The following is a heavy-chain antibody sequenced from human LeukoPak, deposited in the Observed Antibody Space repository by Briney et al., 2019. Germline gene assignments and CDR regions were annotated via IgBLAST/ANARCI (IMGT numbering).Heavy chain of an antibody. CDR2: ISSSSSHI. J-gene: IGHJ4*02. Sequence: SGGSLRLSCAASGFTFSSYSMKWVRQAPGKGLEWVSSISSSSSHIYYADSVKGRFTISRDNAKNSLYLQMNSLRAEETAVYYCARGGCSSASCAFDYWGQGTLVTVSS. D-gene: IGHD2-2*01. CDR1: GFTFSSYS. V-gene: IGHV3-21*01. CDR3: ARGGCSSASCAFDY.